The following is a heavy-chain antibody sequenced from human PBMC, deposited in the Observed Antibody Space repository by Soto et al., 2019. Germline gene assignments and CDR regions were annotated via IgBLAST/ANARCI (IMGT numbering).Heavy chain of an antibody. J-gene: IGHJ5*02. CDR2: IYYSGSI. D-gene: IGHD3-9*01. CDR1: GGSINSRGYY. V-gene: IGHV4-31*03. Sequence: QVQLQESGPGLVRPSQTLSLTCTVSGGSINSRGYYWTWIRQHPGKGLEWIGNIYYSGSIHFTPSLKSRLTMLVDTSENQFSLKLPSVTAADTAVYYCARQSESTGYFYGWFDPWGQGTLVTVSS. CDR3: ARQSESTGYFYGWFDP.